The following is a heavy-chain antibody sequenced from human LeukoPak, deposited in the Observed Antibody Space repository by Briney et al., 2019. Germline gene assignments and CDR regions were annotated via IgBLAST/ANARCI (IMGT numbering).Heavy chain of an antibody. CDR2: IKQDGNEK. CDR1: GFTFDAYW. V-gene: IGHV3-7*01. Sequence: PGGSLRLSXAASGFTFDAYWMSWVRQAPGKGMEWVANIKQDGNEKYYVDSVKGRFTIYRDNAKNSLYLQMNSLRADDTAVYYCARDPLTQNDYWGQGTLVAVSS. D-gene: IGHD1-14*01. CDR3: ARDPLTQNDY. J-gene: IGHJ4*02.